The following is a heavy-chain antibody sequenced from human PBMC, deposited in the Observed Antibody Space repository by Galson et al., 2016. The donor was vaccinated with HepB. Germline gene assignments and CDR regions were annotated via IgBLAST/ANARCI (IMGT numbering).Heavy chain of an antibody. CDR2: ISGYNGNT. CDR3: ARAGLDCGPNICFFGRSFFLGLDV. Sequence: SVKVSCKASGYAFTTYGVAWVRQAPGQPFEWMGWISGYNGNTNYAQTLQDRVILTTDKSTNTSHMELRSLRSDDTAVYYCARAGLDCGPNICFFGRSFFLGLDVWGKGTTVTVSS. CDR1: GYAFTTYG. J-gene: IGHJ6*04. D-gene: IGHD4/OR15-4a*01. V-gene: IGHV1-18*01.